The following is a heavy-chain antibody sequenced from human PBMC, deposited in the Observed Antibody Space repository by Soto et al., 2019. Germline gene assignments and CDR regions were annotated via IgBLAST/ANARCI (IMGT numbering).Heavy chain of an antibody. CDR2: ISGSGDST. D-gene: IGHD6-13*01. V-gene: IGHV3-23*01. CDR1: EFTFSCYA. Sequence: EVQLLESGGGLVQPGGSLRLSCADSEFTFSCYAMSWVRQAPGKGLEWVSVISGSGDSTYYADSVRGRFTISRDNSKNTLYLQMNSLRAEDTAVYYCAKDPVGAAARPTKFYGMDVWGQGTTVTVSS. J-gene: IGHJ6*02. CDR3: AKDPVGAAARPTKFYGMDV.